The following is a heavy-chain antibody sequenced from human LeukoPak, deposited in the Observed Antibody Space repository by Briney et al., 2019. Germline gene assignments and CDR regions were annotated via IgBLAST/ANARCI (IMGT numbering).Heavy chain of an antibody. J-gene: IGHJ4*02. CDR2: IYPGDSDI. Sequence: GESLKISRKGSGYTFTTYWIGWVRQMPGKGLEWMGIIYPGDSDIRYSPSFQGQVTISADKSISTAYLQWSNLKASDTAMYYCARVMATLTGFDYWGQGTLVAVSS. CDR1: GYTFTTYW. D-gene: IGHD5-24*01. CDR3: ARVMATLTGFDY. V-gene: IGHV5-51*01.